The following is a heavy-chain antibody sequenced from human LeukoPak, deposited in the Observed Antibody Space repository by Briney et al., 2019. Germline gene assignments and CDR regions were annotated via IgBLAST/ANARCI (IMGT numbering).Heavy chain of an antibody. CDR2: IHYSGST. CDR1: GGSISSVDYY. V-gene: IGHV4-31*02. Sequence: SETLSLTWSVSGGSISSVDYYSSWIRQHPGKGLEWIGYIHYSGSTYYNPSLKSRISISVSTSKNRFSLQLSSVTAADTAVYKCARVCGYDQLDYWGQGTLVTVSS. D-gene: IGHD5-12*01. CDR3: ARVCGYDQLDY. J-gene: IGHJ4*02.